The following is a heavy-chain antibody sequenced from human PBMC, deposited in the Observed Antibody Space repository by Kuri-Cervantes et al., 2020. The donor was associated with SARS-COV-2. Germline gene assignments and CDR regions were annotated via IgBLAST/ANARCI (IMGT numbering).Heavy chain of an antibody. D-gene: IGHD3-3*01. V-gene: IGHV3-74*01. CDR3: ARDRTTNYDFWSGYYDYYYYYMDV. Sequence: GGSLRLSCAASKFSFSNYWMNWVRQAPGQGLVWVSRINGDGSSTTYADSVKGRFTISRDNAKNSLYLQMNSLRAEDTAVYYCARDRTTNYDFWSGYYDYYYYYMDVWGKGTTVTVSS. J-gene: IGHJ6*03. CDR1: KFSFSNYW. CDR2: INGDGSST.